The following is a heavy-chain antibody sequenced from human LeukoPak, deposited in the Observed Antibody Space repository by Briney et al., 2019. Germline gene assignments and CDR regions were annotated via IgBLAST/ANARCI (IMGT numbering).Heavy chain of an antibody. J-gene: IGHJ6*03. CDR1: GFTFSTYG. V-gene: IGHV3-30*02. CDR3: AIDRDYGDYPSAYYYYMDV. CDR2: IRYDGTNK. D-gene: IGHD4-17*01. Sequence: PGGSLRLSCAASGFTFSTYGIHWVRQAPGKGLEWVAFIRYDGTNKWYANSVKGRFTISRDNSKNMLYLQMNSLRAEYTALYHCAIDRDYGDYPSAYYYYMDVWGKGTTVTVSS.